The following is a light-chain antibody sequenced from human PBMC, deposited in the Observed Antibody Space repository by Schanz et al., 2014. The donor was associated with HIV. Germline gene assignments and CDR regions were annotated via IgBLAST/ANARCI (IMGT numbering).Light chain of an antibody. CDR2: EVT. CDR1: RNDVGTYNL. J-gene: IGLJ2*01. Sequence: QSALTQPASVSGSPGQSITISCTGTRNDVGTYNLVSWYQQHPGKAPQLMIYEVTKRPSGVSDRFSGSKSGNTASLTVSGLQAEDEADYYCTSYTISNVLFGGGTKLTVL. V-gene: IGLV2-14*02. CDR3: TSYTISNVL.